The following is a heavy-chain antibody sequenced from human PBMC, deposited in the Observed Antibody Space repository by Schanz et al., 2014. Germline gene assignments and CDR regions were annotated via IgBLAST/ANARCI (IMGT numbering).Heavy chain of an antibody. CDR3: AKEKEEVAADGSFFDY. D-gene: IGHD6-13*01. CDR2: ISFDGRNT. Sequence: VQLVESGGGLVQPGGSVRLSCGASGFTFHTYDMHWVRQAPGKGLEWVGFISFDGRNTGYAHSVKGRFTISRDNSKNTVNLQMNSLRAEDTAVYYCAKEKEEVAADGSFFDYWGQGTLVTVSS. CDR1: GFTFHTYD. J-gene: IGHJ4*02. V-gene: IGHV3-30*18.